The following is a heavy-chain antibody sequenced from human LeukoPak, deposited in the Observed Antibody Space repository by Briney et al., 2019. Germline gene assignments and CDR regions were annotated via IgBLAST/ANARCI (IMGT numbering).Heavy chain of an antibody. CDR2: IDGNGNNK. J-gene: IGHJ4*02. CDR1: GFTFSNHW. V-gene: IGHV3-74*01. D-gene: IGHD3-3*01. CDR3: AKAYDFWSGHFDY. Sequence: GGSLRLSCAASGFTFSNHWMHWVRQVPGRGLVWVSRIDGNGNNKNYADSVKGRFSISRDNAKNSLYLQMNSLRAEDTALYYCAKAYDFWSGHFDYWGQGTLVTVSS.